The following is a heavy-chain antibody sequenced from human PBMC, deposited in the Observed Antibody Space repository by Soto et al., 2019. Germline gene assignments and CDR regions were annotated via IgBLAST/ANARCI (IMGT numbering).Heavy chain of an antibody. D-gene: IGHD1-26*01. J-gene: IGHJ4*02. CDR1: GFTVSSNY. CDR2: IYSGGST. CDR3: ARTVWGELRGLWYFDY. V-gene: IGHV3-53*02. Sequence: EVQLVETGGGLIQPGGSLRLSCASSGFTVSSNYMSWVRQAPGKGLEWVSVIYSGGSTYYADSVKGRFTISRDNSKNTLYLQMNSLGAEDTGVYYCARTVWGELRGLWYFDYWGQGTLVTVSS.